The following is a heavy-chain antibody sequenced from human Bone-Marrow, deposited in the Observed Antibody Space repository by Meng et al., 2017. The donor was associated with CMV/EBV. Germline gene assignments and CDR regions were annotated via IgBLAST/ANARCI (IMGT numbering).Heavy chain of an antibody. CDR3: AKGCGDTCYSDFDS. Sequence: ASGFTLSTYAMGWVRQAPGKGLEWVSTISGRGGRTFYADSVKGRFTISRDNSKRTLFLQLNSLRADDSAMFYCAKGCGDTCYSDFDSWGQGTLVTVSS. CDR1: GFTLSTYA. CDR2: ISGRGGRT. J-gene: IGHJ4*02. D-gene: IGHD2-21*02. V-gene: IGHV3-23*01.